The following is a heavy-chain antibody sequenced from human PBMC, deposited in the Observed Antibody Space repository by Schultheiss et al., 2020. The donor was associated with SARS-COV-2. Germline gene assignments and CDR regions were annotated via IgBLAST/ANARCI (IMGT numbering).Heavy chain of an antibody. D-gene: IGHD6-6*01. V-gene: IGHV4-31*03. CDR3: ARDFGIAALYYYYYGMDV. CDR2: IYYSGST. CDR1: GGSISSGGYY. J-gene: IGHJ6*02. Sequence: SETLSLTCTVSGGSISSGGYYWSWIRQHPGKGLEWIGYIYYSGSTYYNPSLKSRVTISVDTSKNQFSLKLSSVTAADTAVYYCARDFGIAALYYYYYGMDVWGQGTTVTVSS.